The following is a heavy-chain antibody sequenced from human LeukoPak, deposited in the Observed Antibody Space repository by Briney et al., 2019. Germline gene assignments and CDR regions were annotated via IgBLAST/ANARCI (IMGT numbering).Heavy chain of an antibody. CDR1: GFTFSSYA. CDR3: AKVHGEDYYDSSGYPDY. J-gene: IGHJ4*02. D-gene: IGHD3-22*01. CDR2: TSGSGGST. V-gene: IGHV3-23*01. Sequence: PGGSLRLSCAASGFTFSSYAMSWVRQAPGKGLEWVSATSGSGGSTYYADSVKGRFTISRDNSTNTLYLQMNSLRAEDTAVYYCAKVHGEDYYDSSGYPDYWGQGTLVTVSS.